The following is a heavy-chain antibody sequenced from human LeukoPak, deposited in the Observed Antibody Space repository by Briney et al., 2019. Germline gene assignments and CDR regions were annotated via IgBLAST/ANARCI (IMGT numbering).Heavy chain of an antibody. D-gene: IGHD6-19*01. CDR3: ARSKYSSGWSPDFGY. CDR2: INPNSGGT. V-gene: IGHV1-2*02. J-gene: IGHJ4*02. Sequence: ASVKVSCKASGYTFAGYYMHWVRQAPGQGLEWTGLINPNSGGTNYAQKFQGRVTMTRDTSISTAYMELSRLRSDDTAVYYCARSKYSSGWSPDFGYWGQGTLVTVSS. CDR1: GYTFAGYY.